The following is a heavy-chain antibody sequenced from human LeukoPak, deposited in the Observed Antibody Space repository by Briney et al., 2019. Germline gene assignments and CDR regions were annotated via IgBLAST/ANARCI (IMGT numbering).Heavy chain of an antibody. J-gene: IGHJ5*02. Sequence: GGSLRLSCEASGFIFTKFWMSWVRQAPGKGLEWVANIQEDGKKENYVDSVRGRFTISRDNAKNTVYLQMNNMRVDDTAVYYCARVAGWHWFDPWGQGTLVTVSS. CDR1: GFIFTKFW. V-gene: IGHV3-7*03. CDR3: ARVAGWHWFDP. CDR2: IQEDGKKE. D-gene: IGHD6-19*01.